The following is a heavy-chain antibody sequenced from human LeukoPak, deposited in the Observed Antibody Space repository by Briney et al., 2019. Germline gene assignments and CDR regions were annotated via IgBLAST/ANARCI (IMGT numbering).Heavy chain of an antibody. CDR3: TRGDYDSSGYTGGFDY. J-gene: IGHJ4*02. CDR2: ISWNSGSI. V-gene: IGHV3-9*03. D-gene: IGHD3-22*01. CDR1: GFMFDDYA. Sequence: GGSLRLSCAASGFMFDDYAMDWVRQAPGKGLEWVSGISWNSGSIGYADSVKGRFTISRDNAKNSLYLQMNSLRAEDIALYYCTRGDYDSSGYTGGFDYWGQGTLVTVSS.